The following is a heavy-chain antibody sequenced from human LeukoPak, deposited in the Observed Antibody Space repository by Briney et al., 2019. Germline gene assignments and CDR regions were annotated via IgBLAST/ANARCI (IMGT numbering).Heavy chain of an antibody. V-gene: IGHV1-69*06. CDR2: IIPIFGTA. J-gene: IGHJ6*04. Sequence: GASVKVSCKASGGTFSSYAISWVRQAPGQGLEWMGGIIPIFGTANYAQKFQGRVTITADKSTSTAYMELSSLRSEDTAVYYCARDRDIVVVPAALGVWGKGTTVTVSS. D-gene: IGHD2-2*01. CDR1: GGTFSSYA. CDR3: ARDRDIVVVPAALGV.